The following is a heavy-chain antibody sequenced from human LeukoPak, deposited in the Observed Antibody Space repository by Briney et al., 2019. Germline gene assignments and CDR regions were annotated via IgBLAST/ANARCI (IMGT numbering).Heavy chain of an antibody. CDR1: GFTFSSYS. V-gene: IGHV3-21*01. Sequence: GGSLRLSXAASGFTFSSYSMNWVRQAPGKGLEWVSSISSSSSYIYYADSVKGRFTISRDNAKNSLYLQMNSLRAEDTAVYYCAIDPGLVPAAFDIWGQGTMVTVSS. D-gene: IGHD2-2*01. CDR3: AIDPGLVPAAFDI. J-gene: IGHJ3*02. CDR2: ISSSSSYI.